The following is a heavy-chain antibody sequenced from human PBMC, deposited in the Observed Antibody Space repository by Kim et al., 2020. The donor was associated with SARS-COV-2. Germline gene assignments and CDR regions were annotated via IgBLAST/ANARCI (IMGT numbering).Heavy chain of an antibody. CDR2: T. J-gene: IGHJ4*02. Sequence: TGNADSVKGRFTISRDNARNTLYLQMNSLRAEDTAVYYWATFGLEWNEAYWGQGALVTVSS. V-gene: IGHV3-74*01. D-gene: IGHD3-3*01. CDR3: ATFGLEWNEAY.